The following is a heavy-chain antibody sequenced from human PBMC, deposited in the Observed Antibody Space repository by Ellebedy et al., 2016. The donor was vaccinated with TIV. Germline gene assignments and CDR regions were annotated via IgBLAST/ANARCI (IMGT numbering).Heavy chain of an antibody. CDR1: GYTLNGYY. CDR3: ARDGACGGDCYGDNY. D-gene: IGHD2-21*02. J-gene: IGHJ4*02. V-gene: IGHV1-2*02. Sequence: AASVKVSCKTSGYTLNGYYIHWARQAPGQGLEWMGWINPKNGGTNYAQKFQGRVTMTRDTSISTAYMELSWLRSDDTAVYYCARDGACGGDCYGDNYWGQGSLVTVSS. CDR2: INPKNGGT.